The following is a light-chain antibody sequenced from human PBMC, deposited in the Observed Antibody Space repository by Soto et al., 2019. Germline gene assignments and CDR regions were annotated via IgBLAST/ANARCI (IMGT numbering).Light chain of an antibody. CDR2: EVS. CDR3: SSYTSSSTLV. J-gene: IGLJ1*01. V-gene: IGLV2-14*01. Sequence: QSALTQPAYVSGSPGQSITISCTGTSSDVGGYNYVSWYQQHPGKAPKLMIYEVSNRPSGVSNRFSGSESGNTASLTISGLQAEDEADYYCSSYTSSSTLVFGTGTKVTVL. CDR1: SSDVGGYNY.